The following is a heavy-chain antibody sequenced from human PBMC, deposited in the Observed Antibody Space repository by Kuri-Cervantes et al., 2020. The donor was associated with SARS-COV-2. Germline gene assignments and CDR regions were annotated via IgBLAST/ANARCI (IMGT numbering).Heavy chain of an antibody. D-gene: IGHD6-13*01. V-gene: IGHV3-23*01. J-gene: IGHJ4*02. CDR3: AKEQYGSIPTYFDY. Sequence: GESLKISCAASGFTFSSYAMSWVRQAPGKGLEWVSAISGSGGSTYYADSVKGRFTISRDNSKNTLYLQMNSLRAEDTAVYYCAKEQYGSIPTYFDYWGQGTLVTVSS. CDR1: GFTFSSYA. CDR2: ISGSGGST.